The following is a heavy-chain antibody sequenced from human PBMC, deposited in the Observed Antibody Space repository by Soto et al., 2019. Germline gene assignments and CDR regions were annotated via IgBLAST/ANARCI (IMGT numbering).Heavy chain of an antibody. CDR1: GGSITSNW. CDR2: IFHTGSD. J-gene: IGHJ4*02. CDR3: ARNIAVSGTRGFDH. D-gene: IGHD2-21*01. Sequence: QVQLQESGPGLMKPSGTLSLTCAVSGGSITSNWWCWVRLPPGKGLEWMAEIFHTGSDNYNPSLMGRLTISMDTSRNHLSLNLTSVTAADTAVYYWARNIAVSGTRGFDHWGQGTLVTVSS. V-gene: IGHV4-4*02.